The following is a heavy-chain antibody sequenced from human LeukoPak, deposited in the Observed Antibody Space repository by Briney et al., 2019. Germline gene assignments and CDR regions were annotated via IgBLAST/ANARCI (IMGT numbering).Heavy chain of an antibody. D-gene: IGHD2-2*01. V-gene: IGHV4-34*01. CDR2: INHSGST. J-gene: IGHJ4*02. Sequence: SETLSLTCAVYGGSFSGYYWSWIRQPPGKGLEWIGEINHSGSTNYNPSLKSRVTISIDTSKNQFSLKLSSVTAADTAVYYCARGLRYCSSTSCYYSRGFLGPRFDYWGQGTLVTVSS. CDR3: ARGLRYCSSTSCYYSRGFLGPRFDY. CDR1: GGSFSGYY.